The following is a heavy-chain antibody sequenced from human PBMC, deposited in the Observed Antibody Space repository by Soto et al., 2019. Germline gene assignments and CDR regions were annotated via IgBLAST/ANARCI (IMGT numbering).Heavy chain of an antibody. CDR3: AKKGIVGAPNPVGYFQH. D-gene: IGHD1-26*01. CDR2: ISGSGGST. V-gene: IGHV3-23*01. CDR1: GFTFGGYA. Sequence: PGGSLRLSCGASGFTFGGYAVSWVRQAPGKGLEWVSAISGSGGSTYYADSVKGRFTISRDNSKNTLYLQMNSLRAEDTAVYYCAKKGIVGAPNPVGYFQHWGQGTLVTVSS. J-gene: IGHJ1*01.